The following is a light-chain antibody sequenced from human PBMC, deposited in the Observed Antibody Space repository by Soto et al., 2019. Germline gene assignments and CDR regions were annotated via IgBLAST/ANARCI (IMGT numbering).Light chain of an antibody. Sequence: VMTQSPVTLSVSPGDTANLSCRASQRVSNHLAWYQKKPGQAPRLLVYGASSRATGIPARFGGIVSGTDFNLTIGRLETEECAVYECQQRSNWTFTVGPWTKVDIK. CDR3: QQRSNWTFT. V-gene: IGKV3-11*01. CDR2: GAS. CDR1: QRVSNH. J-gene: IGKJ3*01.